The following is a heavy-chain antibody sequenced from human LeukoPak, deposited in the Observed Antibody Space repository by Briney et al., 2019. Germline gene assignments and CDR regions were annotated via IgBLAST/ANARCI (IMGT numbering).Heavy chain of an antibody. CDR1: GGSISASSYY. D-gene: IGHD3-22*01. V-gene: IGHV4-39*07. Sequence: SETLSLTCTVSGGSISASSYYWGWIRQPPGKGLEWIVSIYYSGNTYGNIHYNPSLKSRVTISVDTSKNQFSLKLSSVTAADTAVYFCAKLHSSGYLDYWGQGTLVTVSS. J-gene: IGHJ4*02. CDR2: IYYSGNT. CDR3: AKLHSSGYLDY.